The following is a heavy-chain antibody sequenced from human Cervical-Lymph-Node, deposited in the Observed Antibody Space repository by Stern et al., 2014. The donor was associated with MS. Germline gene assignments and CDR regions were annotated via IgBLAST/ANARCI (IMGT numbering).Heavy chain of an antibody. CDR1: GCSISSSGYY. CDR3: ATTRWDLFTWNWFDP. Sequence: QVQLVESGPGLVKPSQTLSLTCTVSGCSISSSGYYWSWIRQPADKGLEWIGRIHDRGSTYYNPSLKSRVTLSMDTAKNQFPLKLTSVTAADTAVYYCATTRWDLFTWNWFDPWGQGTLVTVSS. D-gene: IGHD1-26*01. CDR2: IHDRGST. V-gene: IGHV4-61*02. J-gene: IGHJ5*02.